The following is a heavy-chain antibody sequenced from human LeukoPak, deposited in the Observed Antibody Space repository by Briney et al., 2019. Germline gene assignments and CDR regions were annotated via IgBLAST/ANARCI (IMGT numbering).Heavy chain of an antibody. D-gene: IGHD7-27*01. CDR2: ISSSSSYI. J-gene: IGHJ4*02. CDR1: GFTFSSYS. Sequence: GGSLRLSCAASGFTFSSYSMNWVRQAPGKGLEWVSSISSSSSYIYYADSVKGRFTISRDNAKNSLYLQMNSLRAEDTAVYYCARERDFPSNRGDFDYWGQGTLVTVSS. CDR3: ARERDFPSNRGDFDY. V-gene: IGHV3-21*01.